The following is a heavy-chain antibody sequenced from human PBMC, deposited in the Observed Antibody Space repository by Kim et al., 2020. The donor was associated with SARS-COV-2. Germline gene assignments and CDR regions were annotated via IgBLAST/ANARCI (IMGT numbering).Heavy chain of an antibody. V-gene: IGHV7-4-1*02. J-gene: IGHJ4*02. CDR3: ARGKTESVTTPLTY. D-gene: IGHD4-17*01. CDR1: GYTFTTYA. CDR2: INTNTGNP. Sequence: ASVKVSCKASGYTFTTYALSWVRQAPGQGLEWMGWINTNTGNPTYAQGFTGRFVFSLDTSVSTAYLQISSLKAEDTAVYYCARGKTESVTTPLTYWGQGTLGTVSS.